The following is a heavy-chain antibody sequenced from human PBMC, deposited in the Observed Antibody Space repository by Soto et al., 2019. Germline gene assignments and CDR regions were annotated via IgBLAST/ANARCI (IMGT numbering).Heavy chain of an antibody. J-gene: IGHJ4*02. CDR3: ATEKGYCSSTNCRRDEKYFDY. V-gene: IGHV3-30*03. CDR2: VSYDGSNK. Sequence: QVQLVESGGGVVQPGRSLRLSCAASGFTFSSYGMHWVRQAPGKGLEWVAVVSYDGSNKYYADSVKGRFTISRDNSKNTLYLQMNSLRAEDTAVYYCATEKGYCSSTNCRRDEKYFDYWGQGTLVTVSS. D-gene: IGHD2-2*01. CDR1: GFTFSSYG.